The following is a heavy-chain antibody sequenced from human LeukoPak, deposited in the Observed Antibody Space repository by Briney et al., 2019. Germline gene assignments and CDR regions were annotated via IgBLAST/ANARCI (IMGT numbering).Heavy chain of an antibody. D-gene: IGHD3-10*01. J-gene: IGHJ6*02. CDR2: ISSSGSTI. V-gene: IGHV3-11*01. CDR1: GFTFSEYY. Sequence: GGSLRLSCAASGFTFSEYYMSWIRQAPGKGLEWVSYISSSGSTIYYADSGKGRFTISRDNAKNSLYLQMNSLRAEDTALYYCAKDRSVWVADTQYYGMDVWGQGTTVTVSS. CDR3: AKDRSVWVADTQYYGMDV.